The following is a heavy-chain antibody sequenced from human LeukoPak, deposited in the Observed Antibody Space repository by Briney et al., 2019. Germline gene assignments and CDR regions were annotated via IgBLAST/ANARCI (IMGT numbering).Heavy chain of an antibody. J-gene: IGHJ6*02. V-gene: IGHV4-4*07. D-gene: IGHD3-10*01. Sequence: SETLSLTCTVSGGSISSYYWSWIRQPAGKGLEWIGRIYNSGSTNYNPSLKSRVTMSVDTSKNQFSLKLSSVTAADTAVYYCARDRGSGSYGFYYYYYGMDVWGQGTTVTVSS. CDR2: IYNSGST. CDR1: GGSISSYY. CDR3: ARDRGSGSYGFYYYYYGMDV.